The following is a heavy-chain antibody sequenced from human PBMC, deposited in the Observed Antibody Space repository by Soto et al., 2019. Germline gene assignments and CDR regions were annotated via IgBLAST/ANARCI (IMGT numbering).Heavy chain of an antibody. CDR3: EKDRQYPRDYFHY. J-gene: IGHJ4*02. V-gene: IGHV3-23*01. Sequence: QPGGSLRLSCGVSGFTVTSNCVSWVRQAPGKGLDLVSAIIPNGQGIWYSASVKGRFTISTHISRNAVFLKMDILRAXDKAIYYCEKDRQYPRDYFHYRCQRTLVTVSS. CDR2: IIPNGQGI. D-gene: IGHD4-4*01. CDR1: GFTVTSNC.